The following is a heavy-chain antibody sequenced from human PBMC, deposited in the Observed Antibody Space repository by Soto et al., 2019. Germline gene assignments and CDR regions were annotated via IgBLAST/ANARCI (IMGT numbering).Heavy chain of an antibody. CDR3: GRDWAAAGPFDY. V-gene: IGHV1-69*04. D-gene: IGHD6-13*01. J-gene: IGHJ4*02. CDR1: GGTFSSYT. CDR2: IIPILGIA. Sequence: SVKVSFKASGGTFSSYTISWVRQAPGQGLEWMGRIIPILGIANYAQKFQGRVTITADKSTSTAYMELSSLRSEDTAVYYCGRDWAAAGPFDYWGQGTLVTVSS.